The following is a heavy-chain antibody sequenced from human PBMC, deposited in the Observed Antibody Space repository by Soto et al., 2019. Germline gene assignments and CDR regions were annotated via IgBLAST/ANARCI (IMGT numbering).Heavy chain of an antibody. D-gene: IGHD2-8*01. CDR3: AREGGYCTNGVCQWGGYYYYGMDV. Sequence: QVQLVESGGGVVQPGRSLRLSCAASGFTFSSYGMHWVRQAPGKGLEWVAVIWYDGSNKYYADSVKGRFTISRDNSKNTLYLQMNSLRAEDTAVYYCAREGGYCTNGVCQWGGYYYYGMDVWGQGTTVTVSS. CDR2: IWYDGSNK. CDR1: GFTFSSYG. V-gene: IGHV3-33*01. J-gene: IGHJ6*02.